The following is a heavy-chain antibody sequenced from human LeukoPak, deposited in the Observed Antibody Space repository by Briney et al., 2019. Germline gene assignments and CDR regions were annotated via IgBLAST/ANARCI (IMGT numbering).Heavy chain of an antibody. J-gene: IGHJ4*02. CDR2: ISGSGGST. CDR1: GFTFSSYA. Sequence: GGSLRLSCAASGFTFSSYAMSWVRQAPGKGLEWVSAISGSGGSTYHADSVKGRFTISRDNSKNTLYLQMNSLRAEDTAVYYCAKGGYSVAGYGSYFDYWGQGTLVTVSS. D-gene: IGHD6-19*01. CDR3: AKGGYSVAGYGSYFDY. V-gene: IGHV3-23*01.